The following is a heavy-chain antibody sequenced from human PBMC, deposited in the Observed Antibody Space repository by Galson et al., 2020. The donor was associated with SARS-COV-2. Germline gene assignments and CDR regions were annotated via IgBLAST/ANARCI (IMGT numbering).Heavy chain of an antibody. CDR2: IYYSGST. CDR3: ARLACSSTSCYTFDP. V-gene: IGHV4-59*08. D-gene: IGHD2-2*02. Sequence: SETLSLTCTVSGGFISSYYWSWIRQPPGKGLEWIGYIYYSGSTNYNPSLKSRVTISVDTSKNQFSLKLSSVTAADTAVYYCARLACSSTSCYTFDPWGQGTLVTVSS. CDR1: GGFISSYY. J-gene: IGHJ5*02.